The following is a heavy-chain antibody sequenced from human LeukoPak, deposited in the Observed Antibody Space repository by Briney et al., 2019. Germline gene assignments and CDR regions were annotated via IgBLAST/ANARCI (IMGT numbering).Heavy chain of an antibody. Sequence: SVKVSCKASGGTFSSYAISWVRQAPGQGLEWMGGIIPIFGTANYAQKFQGRVTITADESTSTAYMELSSLRSEDTAVYYCARVGTYCGGDCYFDYWGQGTLVTVSS. CDR2: IIPIFGTA. CDR1: GGTFSSYA. D-gene: IGHD2-21*01. CDR3: ARVGTYCGGDCYFDY. V-gene: IGHV1-69*01. J-gene: IGHJ4*02.